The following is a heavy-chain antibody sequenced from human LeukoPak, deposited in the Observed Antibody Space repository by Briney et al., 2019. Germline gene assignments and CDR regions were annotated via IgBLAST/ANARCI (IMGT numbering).Heavy chain of an antibody. CDR1: GFTLSNYG. CDR2: IHNDGTTT. Sequence: GGSLRLSCAASGFTLSNYGIHWVRQAPGKGLVWVSHIHNDGTTTTYAASVKGRFTISRDDAKNTVYLDMTGLSGEDTAVYYCARDFYGRYCTGGSCYYRNWFDPWGQGTQVPVSS. J-gene: IGHJ5*02. V-gene: IGHV3-74*03. D-gene: IGHD2-15*01. CDR3: ARDFYGRYCTGGSCYYRNWFDP.